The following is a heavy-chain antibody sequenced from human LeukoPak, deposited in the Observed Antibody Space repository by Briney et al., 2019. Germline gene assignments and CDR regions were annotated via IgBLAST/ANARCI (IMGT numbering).Heavy chain of an antibody. CDR2: IYPGDSDT. J-gene: IGHJ3*02. CDR1: GYSFTSYW. V-gene: IGHV5-51*01. D-gene: IGHD3-10*01. CDR3: ARRFFTSGNRDPYAYDI. Sequence: GESLKISCKGSGYSFTSYWIAWVRQVPGEGLEWVGIIYPGDSDTRYSPSFQGQVTISADKSINTAYLHLDSLKASDTAIFYCARRFFTSGNRDPYAYDIWGQGTMVAVSS.